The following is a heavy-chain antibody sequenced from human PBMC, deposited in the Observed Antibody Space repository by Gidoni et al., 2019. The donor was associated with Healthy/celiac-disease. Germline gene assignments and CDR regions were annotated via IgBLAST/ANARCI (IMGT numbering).Heavy chain of an antibody. D-gene: IGHD3-16*01. J-gene: IGHJ4*02. CDR3: ARDGGIRGFDY. V-gene: IGHV1-69*09. CDR1: GGTFRSYA. CDR2: IIPILGIA. Sequence: QVQLVQSGAEVKKPGSSVKVSCKASGGTFRSYAISWVRQAPGQGLEWMGRIIPILGIANYAQKCQGRVTITADKSTGTAYMELSSLRSEDTAVYYCARDGGIRGFDYWGQGTLVTVSS.